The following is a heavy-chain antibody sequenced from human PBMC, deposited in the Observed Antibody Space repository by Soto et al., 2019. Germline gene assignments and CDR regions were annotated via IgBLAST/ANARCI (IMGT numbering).Heavy chain of an antibody. CDR1: GFTFSSYA. J-gene: IGHJ6*02. CDR2: ISSNGGST. Sequence: EVQLVESGGGLVQPGGSLRLSCAASGFTFSSYAMHWVRQAPGKGLEYVSAISSNGGSTYYANSVKGRFTISRDNSKNTLYLQMGSLRAEDMAVYYCARAPSSMVRGAKSKEVYYYYGMDVWGQGTTVTVSS. CDR3: ARAPSSMVRGAKSKEVYYYYGMDV. D-gene: IGHD3-10*01. V-gene: IGHV3-64*01.